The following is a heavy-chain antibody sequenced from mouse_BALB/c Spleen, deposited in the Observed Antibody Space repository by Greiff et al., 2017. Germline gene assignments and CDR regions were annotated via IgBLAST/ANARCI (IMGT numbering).Heavy chain of an antibody. J-gene: IGHJ2*01. CDR2: ISSGGGST. Sequence: EVKLVESGGGLVKPGGSLKLSCAASGFAFSSYDMSWVRQTPEKRLEWVAYISSGGGSTYYPDTVKGRFTISRDNAKNTLYLQMSSLKSEDTAMYYCARPVYGNSCFDYWGQGTTLTVSS. CDR3: ARPVYGNSCFDY. D-gene: IGHD2-1*01. V-gene: IGHV5-12-1*01. CDR1: GFAFSSYD.